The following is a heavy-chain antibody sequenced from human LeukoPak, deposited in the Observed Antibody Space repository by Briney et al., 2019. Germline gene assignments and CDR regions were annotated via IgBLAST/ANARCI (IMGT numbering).Heavy chain of an antibody. D-gene: IGHD4-17*01. J-gene: IGHJ4*02. CDR1: GGSIRSTVHY. V-gene: IGHV4-39*01. CDR3: ARDFGDFRTDY. CDR2: SDYSGGT. Sequence: PSETPSLTCTVSGGSIRSTVHYWAWIRQSPGKGLEWIGSSDYSGGTTYNPSLKSRVTVSVDTSKNQFSLKLTSVTAADTAVYYCARDFGDFRTDYWGQGTLVTVSS.